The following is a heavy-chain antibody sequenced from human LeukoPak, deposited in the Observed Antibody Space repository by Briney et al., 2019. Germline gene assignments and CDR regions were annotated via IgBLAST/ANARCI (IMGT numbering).Heavy chain of an antibody. CDR1: GFTFSSYA. J-gene: IGHJ4*02. CDR2: ISYDGSNN. Sequence: GGSLRLSCAASGFTFSSYAMHWVRQAPGKGLEWVAVISYDGSNNYYADSVKGLFTISRDNSENTLYLHMNSLRAEDTVLYYCARDLHGYSYGYFDYWGQGTLVTVSS. D-gene: IGHD5-18*01. V-gene: IGHV3-30-3*01. CDR3: ARDLHGYSYGYFDY.